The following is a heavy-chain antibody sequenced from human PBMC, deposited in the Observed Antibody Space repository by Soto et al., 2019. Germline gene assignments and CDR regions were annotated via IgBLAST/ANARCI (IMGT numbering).Heavy chain of an antibody. CDR2: ISSYGADT. J-gene: IGHJ4*02. CDR3: VQEGYRRSDWYRHLDY. Sequence: RRISKEKGKGLEFVSAISSYGADTYYADSVKGRFAISRDNSKNTLYLQMSSLRAEDTALYYCVQEGYRRSDWYRHLDYWRQGAPVTVSP. D-gene: IGHD6-19*01. V-gene: IGHV3-64D*06.